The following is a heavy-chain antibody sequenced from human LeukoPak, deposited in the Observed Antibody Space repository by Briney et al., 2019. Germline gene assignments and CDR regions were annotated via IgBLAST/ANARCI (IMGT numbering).Heavy chain of an antibody. CDR1: GGSFSGYY. Sequence: SETLSLTCAVYGGSFSGYYWSWIRQPAGKGLEWIGRIYTSGSTNYNPSLKSRVTISLDTSKNQFSLKLSSVTAADTAVYYCANSIDFDYGDYYFDYWGQGALVIISS. D-gene: IGHD4-17*01. CDR3: ANSIDFDYGDYYFDY. CDR2: IYTSGST. V-gene: IGHV4-59*10. J-gene: IGHJ4*02.